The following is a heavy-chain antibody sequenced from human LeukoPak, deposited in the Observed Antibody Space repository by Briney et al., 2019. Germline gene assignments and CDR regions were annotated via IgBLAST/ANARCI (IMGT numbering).Heavy chain of an antibody. V-gene: IGHV3-11*01. CDR3: AKDGIVPAATFDY. CDR2: ISSSGSTI. CDR1: GFTFSDYY. Sequence: GGSLRLSCAASGFTFSDYYMSWIRQAPGKGLEWVSYISSSGSTIYYADSVKGRFTISRDNAKNSLYLQMNSLRAEDTAVYYCAKDGIVPAATFDYWGQGTLVTVSS. J-gene: IGHJ4*02. D-gene: IGHD2-2*01.